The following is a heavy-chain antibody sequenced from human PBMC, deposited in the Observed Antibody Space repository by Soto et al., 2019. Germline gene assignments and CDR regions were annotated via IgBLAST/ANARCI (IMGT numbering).Heavy chain of an antibody. CDR2: INHSGST. CDR1: GGSFSGYY. V-gene: IGHV4-34*01. D-gene: IGHD6-19*01. J-gene: IGHJ4*02. CDR3: ARGGDASRRSSGWCFDY. Sequence: SETLSLTCAVYGGSFSGYYWSWIRQPPGKGLEWIGEINHSGSTNYNPSLKSRVTISVDTSKNQFSLKLSSVTAADTAVYYCARGGDASRRSSGWCFDYWGQGTLVTVSS.